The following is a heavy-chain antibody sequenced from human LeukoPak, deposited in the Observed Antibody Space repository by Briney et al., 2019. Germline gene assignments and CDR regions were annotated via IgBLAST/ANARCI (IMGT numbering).Heavy chain of an antibody. V-gene: IGHV3-64*01. CDR3: ARDSAYDSSGYEVLQSVDY. CDR1: GFTFSSYA. CDR2: ISSNGGST. Sequence: PWGSLRLSCAASGFTFSSYAMPWVRPASGKGLEYVSAISSNGGSTYYANSVKGRFTISRDNSKNTLYLQMGSLRAEDMAVYYCARDSAYDSSGYEVLQSVDYWGQGTLVTVSS. D-gene: IGHD3-22*01. J-gene: IGHJ4*02.